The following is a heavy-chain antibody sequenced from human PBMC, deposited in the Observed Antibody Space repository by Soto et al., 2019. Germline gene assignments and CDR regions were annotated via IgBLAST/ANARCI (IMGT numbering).Heavy chain of an antibody. D-gene: IGHD2-2*01. CDR3: ARIALGYCSSTSCPYYYMDV. CDR1: GYSFTSYW. Sequence: GESLKISCKGSGYSFTSYWIGCVRQMPGKGLEWMGIIYPGDSDTRYSPSFQGQVTISADKSISTAYLQWSSLKASDTAMYYCARIALGYCSSTSCPYYYMDVWDKGTTVTVSS. J-gene: IGHJ6*03. V-gene: IGHV5-51*01. CDR2: IYPGDSDT.